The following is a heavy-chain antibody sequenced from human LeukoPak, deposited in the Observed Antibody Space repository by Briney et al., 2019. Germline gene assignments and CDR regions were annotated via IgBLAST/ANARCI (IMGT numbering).Heavy chain of an antibody. CDR3: AREDYYGAFDI. J-gene: IGHJ3*02. CDR2: NNSASNLI. V-gene: IGHV3-48*02. CDR1: GFTFSPYS. D-gene: IGHD3-10*01. Sequence: ASLRLSCAGSGFTFSPYSMNWGRQGPGEGLEWVSYNNSASNLIHYADSVKGRFTISRDNAKNSLNLQMNSLRDEDTAVYYCAREDYYGAFDIWGQGTVVTVSS.